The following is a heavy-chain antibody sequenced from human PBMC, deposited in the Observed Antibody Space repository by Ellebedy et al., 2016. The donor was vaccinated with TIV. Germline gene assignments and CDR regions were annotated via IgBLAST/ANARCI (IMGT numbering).Heavy chain of an antibody. CDR3: AREGVGAIDY. D-gene: IGHD1-26*01. J-gene: IGHJ4*02. CDR2: IYYSGST. V-gene: IGHV4-4*02. CDR1: GGSISSSNW. Sequence: GSLRLXCAVSGGSISSSNWWSWVRQPPGKGLEWIGYIYYSGSTNYNPSLKSRVTISVDTSKNQFSLKLSSVTAADTAVYYCAREGVGAIDYWGQGTLVTVSS.